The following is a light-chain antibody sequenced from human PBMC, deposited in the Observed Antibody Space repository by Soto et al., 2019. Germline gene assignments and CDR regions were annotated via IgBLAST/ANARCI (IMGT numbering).Light chain of an antibody. J-gene: IGKJ3*01. CDR1: QSISSN. CDR3: QQYNNWPFT. V-gene: IGKV3-15*01. CDR2: GAS. Sequence: EIVMTQSPATLSVSPGERATLSCRASQSISSNLAWYQQKPGQAPRLLIYGASTRATGIPARFSGSGSGTEFTLTSSSLQSKDFAVYYCQQYNNWPFTFGPVTKVDIK.